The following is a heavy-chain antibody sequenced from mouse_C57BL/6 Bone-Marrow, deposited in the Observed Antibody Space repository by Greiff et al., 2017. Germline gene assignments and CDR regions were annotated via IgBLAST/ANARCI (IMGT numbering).Heavy chain of an antibody. D-gene: IGHD2-5*01. CDR3: AREDSNYLYYFDY. V-gene: IGHV1-50*01. Sequence: VQLQQSGAELVKPGASVKLSCKASGYTFTSYWMQWVKQRPGQGLEWIGEIDPSDSYTNYNQKFKGKATLTVDTSSSTAYMQLSSLTSEDSAVYYGAREDSNYLYYFDYWGQGTTLTVSS. J-gene: IGHJ2*01. CDR2: IDPSDSYT. CDR1: GYTFTSYW.